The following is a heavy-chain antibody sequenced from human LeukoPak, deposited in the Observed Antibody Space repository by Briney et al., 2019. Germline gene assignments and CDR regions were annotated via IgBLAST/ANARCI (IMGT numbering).Heavy chain of an antibody. D-gene: IGHD6-19*01. J-gene: IGHJ4*02. CDR2: ISSSSSYI. CDR3: VKRLAVTGSYDS. CDR1: GFTFSSYS. Sequence: PGGSLRLSCAASGFTFSSYSMNWVRQAPGKGLEWVSSISSSSSYIYYADSVKGRFTISRDNSKNTLYLQMNSLRAEDTAMYYCVKRLAVTGSYDSWGQGTQVTVSS. V-gene: IGHV3-21*01.